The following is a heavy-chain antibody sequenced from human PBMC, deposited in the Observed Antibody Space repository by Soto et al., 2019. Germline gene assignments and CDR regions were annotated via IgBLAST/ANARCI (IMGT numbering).Heavy chain of an antibody. Sequence: QVQLQQWGAGLLKPSETLSLTCAVYGGSFSGYYWSWIRQPPGKGLEWIGEINHSGSTNYNPSLKSRVTIPVDTSKNQFSLKLSSVTAADTAVYYCATVPGDLPFYWYFDLWGRGTLVTVSS. D-gene: IGHD4-17*01. CDR2: INHSGST. CDR1: GGSFSGYY. J-gene: IGHJ2*01. CDR3: ATVPGDLPFYWYFDL. V-gene: IGHV4-34*01.